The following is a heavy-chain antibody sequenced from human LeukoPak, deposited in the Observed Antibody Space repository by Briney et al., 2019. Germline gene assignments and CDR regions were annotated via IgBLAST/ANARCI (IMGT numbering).Heavy chain of an antibody. D-gene: IGHD1-26*01. Sequence: ASVKVSCKASGYTFTSYGISWVRQAPGQGLEWMGWIIAYNGNTNYAQKLQGRVTMTTDTSTSTAYMELRSLRSDDTAVYYCAREADGTSGSYLDYWGQGTLVTVSS. CDR3: AREADGTSGSYLDY. J-gene: IGHJ4*02. CDR2: IIAYNGNT. V-gene: IGHV1-18*01. CDR1: GYTFTSYG.